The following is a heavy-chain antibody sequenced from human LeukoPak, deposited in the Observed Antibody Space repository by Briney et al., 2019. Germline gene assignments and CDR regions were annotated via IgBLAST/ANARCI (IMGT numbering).Heavy chain of an antibody. CDR1: GASISTYY. D-gene: IGHD4-17*01. J-gene: IGHJ6*03. CDR2: IAPSGGA. V-gene: IGHV4-4*09. CDR3: ARHVATTVTRGYSCHPMDV. Sequence: SETLSLTCTASGASISTYYWSWIRQPPGEGLEWIAYIAPSGGAVYNPSLNSRLIVSVDTSKNQFSPKLNSVTAADTAVYYCARHVATTVTRGYSCHPMDVWGKGTTVSVSS.